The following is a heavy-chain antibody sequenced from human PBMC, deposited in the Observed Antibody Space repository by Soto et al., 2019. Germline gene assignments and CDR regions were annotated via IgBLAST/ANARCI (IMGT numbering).Heavy chain of an antibody. CDR2: ISGKNGNT. J-gene: IGHJ6*02. CDR3: ARVSSSIVVVPDYGMDV. Sequence: QVQLVQSGVEVKKPGASVKVSCKASGYTFISHGISWVRQAPGQGLEWMGWISGKNGNTNYAEKLQGRVTLTKDTSTSRAYTELRSLRSDATAVYYCARVSSSIVVVPDYGMDVWGQGTTVTVSS. CDR1: GYTFISHG. V-gene: IGHV1-18*04. D-gene: IGHD2-15*01.